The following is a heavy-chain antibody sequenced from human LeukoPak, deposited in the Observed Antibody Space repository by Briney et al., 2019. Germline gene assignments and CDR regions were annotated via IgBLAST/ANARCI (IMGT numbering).Heavy chain of an antibody. CDR1: GFTFSSYA. Sequence: RRSLRLSCAASGFTFSSYAMHWVRHAPGKGLEWVAVISYDGSNKYYADSVKGRFTISRDNSKNTLYLQMNSLRSEDTAVYYCARRPRSGWYGGGFKYWGQGTLVTVSS. CDR2: ISYDGSNK. D-gene: IGHD6-19*01. CDR3: ARRPRSGWYGGGFKY. V-gene: IGHV3-30*04. J-gene: IGHJ4*02.